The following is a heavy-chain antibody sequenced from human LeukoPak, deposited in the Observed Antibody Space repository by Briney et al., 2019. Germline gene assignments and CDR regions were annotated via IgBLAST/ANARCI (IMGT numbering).Heavy chain of an antibody. V-gene: IGHV1-8*01. CDR3: ARTKRRGYMDV. CDR1: GYTFTSYN. CDR2: MNPNSGDT. D-gene: IGHD2-8*01. Sequence: ASVKVSCKASGYTFTSYNITWVRQATGQGLEWMGWMNPNSGDTGYAQKFQGRVTMTEDTSTDTAYMELSSLRSEDTAVYYCARTKRRGYMDVWGKGTTVTVSS. J-gene: IGHJ6*03.